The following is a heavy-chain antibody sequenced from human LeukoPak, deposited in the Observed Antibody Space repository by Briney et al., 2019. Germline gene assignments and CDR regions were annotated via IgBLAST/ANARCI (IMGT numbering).Heavy chain of an antibody. D-gene: IGHD6-13*01. CDR2: ISSSGSTI. Sequence: GGSLRLSCAASGFTFSSYEMNWVRQAPGKGLEWVSYISSSGSTIYYADSVKGRFTISRDNAKNSLYLQMNSLSVEDTAFYYCAKDILKYSSTLGAFDYWGQGTLLTVSS. J-gene: IGHJ4*02. V-gene: IGHV3-48*03. CDR3: AKDILKYSSTLGAFDY. CDR1: GFTFSSYE.